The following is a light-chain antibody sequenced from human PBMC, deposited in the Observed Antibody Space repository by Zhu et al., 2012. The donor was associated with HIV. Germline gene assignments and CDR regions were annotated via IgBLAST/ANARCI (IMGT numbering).Light chain of an antibody. Sequence: DIQMTQSPSTLSASVGDRVTITCRASERVDRALAWYQQKPGKAPNLLISEASSLQSGVPPRFSGSGSDKEFTLTINSLQSDDVATYSCQQYNRYPWTFGRGTKV. CDR1: ERVDRA. J-gene: IGKJ1*01. CDR3: QQYNRYPWT. V-gene: IGKV1-5*03. CDR2: EAS.